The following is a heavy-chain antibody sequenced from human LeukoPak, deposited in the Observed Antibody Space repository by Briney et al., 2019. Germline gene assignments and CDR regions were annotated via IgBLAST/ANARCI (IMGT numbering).Heavy chain of an antibody. CDR3: ARARYCSGGSCYWTPYYYYGVDV. J-gene: IGHJ6*04. CDR2: IIPIFGTA. CDR1: GGTFSSYA. D-gene: IGHD2-15*01. Sequence: SVKVSCKASGGTFSSYAISWVRQAPGQGLEWMGGIIPIFGTANYAQKFQGRVTITADKSTSTAYMELSSLRSEDTAVYYCARARYCSGGSCYWTPYYYYGVDVWGKGTTVTVSS. V-gene: IGHV1-69*06.